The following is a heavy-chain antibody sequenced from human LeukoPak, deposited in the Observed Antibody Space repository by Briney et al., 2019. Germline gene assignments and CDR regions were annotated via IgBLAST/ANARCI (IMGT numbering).Heavy chain of an antibody. V-gene: IGHV1-69*13. CDR3: ASNFYYCSSTSCYDDY. CDR1: GGTFSSYA. J-gene: IGHJ4*02. CDR2: IIPIFGTA. Sequence: SVKVSCKASGGTFSSYAISWVRQAPGQGLEWMGGIIPIFGTANYAQKFQGRVTITADESTSTAYMELSSLRSEDTAVYYCASNFYYCSSTSCYDDYWGQGTLVTVPS. D-gene: IGHD2-2*01.